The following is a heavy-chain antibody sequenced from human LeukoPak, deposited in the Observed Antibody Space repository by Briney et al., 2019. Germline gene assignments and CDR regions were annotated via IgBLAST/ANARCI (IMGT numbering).Heavy chain of an antibody. CDR1: GYSFTGHY. Sequence: GASVKVSCKASGYSFTGHYLHWVRQAPGQGLERMGWINPNSGGRKYAQKFQGRVTMTKDISISTAFMELSSLTSDDTAVYYCARDIDVQDYFDSWGQGTLVTVSS. D-gene: IGHD2-15*01. CDR2: INPNSGGR. J-gene: IGHJ4*02. V-gene: IGHV1-2*02. CDR3: ARDIDVQDYFDS.